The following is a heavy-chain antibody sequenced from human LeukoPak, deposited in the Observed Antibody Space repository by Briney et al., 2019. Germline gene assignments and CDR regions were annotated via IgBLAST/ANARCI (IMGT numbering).Heavy chain of an antibody. J-gene: IGHJ4*02. CDR2: ITDSGANT. D-gene: IGHD6-13*01. V-gene: IGHV3-23*01. Sequence: GGSLRLSCAASGFTFSSFAMSWVRQAPGKGLDWVSTITDSGANTYYADSVKGRFTISRDNSKNTLYLQMNSLRAEDTAVYYCARVRLGYAAAGTRFDYWGQGTLVTVSS. CDR3: ARVRLGYAAAGTRFDY. CDR1: GFTFSSFA.